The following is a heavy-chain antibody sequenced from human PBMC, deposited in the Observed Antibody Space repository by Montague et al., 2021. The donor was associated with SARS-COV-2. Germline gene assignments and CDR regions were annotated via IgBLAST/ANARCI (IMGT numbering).Heavy chain of an antibody. V-gene: IGHV4-4*07. CDR2: VYISGSS. CDR1: GDSITYFS. D-gene: IGHD4-23*01. Sequence: SETLSLTCTVSGDSITYFSWSWIRHPAGTGMDWIGRVYISGSSNYNPSLRSRVSMSVDTSKSQSSSKLSSVTVADTAVYYCARDVVTHLGTFDYWGRGTLVTVSS. J-gene: IGHJ4*02. CDR3: ARDVVTHLGTFDY.